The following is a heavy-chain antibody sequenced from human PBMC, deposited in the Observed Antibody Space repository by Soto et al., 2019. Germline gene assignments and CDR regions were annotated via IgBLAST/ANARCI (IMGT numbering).Heavy chain of an antibody. CDR2: IYSGGST. CDR3: ASHISLSSSWYIPGPLDY. CDR1: GFTVSSNY. D-gene: IGHD6-13*01. J-gene: IGHJ4*02. V-gene: IGHV3-66*04. Sequence: EVQLVESGGGLVQPGGSLRLSCAASGFTVSSNYMSWVRQAPGKGLEWVSVIYSGGSTYYADSVKGRFTISRDISKNTLYLQMNSLRAEDTAVYYCASHISLSSSWYIPGPLDYWGQGTLVTVSS.